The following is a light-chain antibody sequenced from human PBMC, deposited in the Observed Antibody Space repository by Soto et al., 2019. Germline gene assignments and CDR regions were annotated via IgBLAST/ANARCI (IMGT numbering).Light chain of an antibody. CDR1: SSNIGAYYD. J-gene: IGLJ1*01. CDR3: QSYDTSPRDYV. V-gene: IGLV1-40*01. CDR2: SNT. Sequence: QSVLTQPPSVSGAPGQRVTISCTGSSSNIGAYYDVHWYQQVPGTAPKLLIFSNTNRPSGVPDRFSGSKSGTSASLAITGLQAEDEADYYCQSYDTSPRDYVFGTGTKVTVL.